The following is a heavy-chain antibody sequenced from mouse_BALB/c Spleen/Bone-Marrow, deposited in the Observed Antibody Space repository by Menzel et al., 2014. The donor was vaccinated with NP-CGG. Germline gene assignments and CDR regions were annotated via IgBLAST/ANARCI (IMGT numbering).Heavy chain of an antibody. CDR2: IYPGDGET. CDR1: GYAFSSFW. V-gene: IGHV1-80*01. Sequence: VQLQQSGAELVRPGSSVKISCKASGYAFSSFWMNWVKQRPGQGLEWIGHIYPGDGETNYNGKFKGKATLTADKSSSTAYMQLSSLTSEDSAVYFCARDDYGPDYWGQGTTLTVSS. J-gene: IGHJ2*01. D-gene: IGHD2-4*01. CDR3: ARDDYGPDY.